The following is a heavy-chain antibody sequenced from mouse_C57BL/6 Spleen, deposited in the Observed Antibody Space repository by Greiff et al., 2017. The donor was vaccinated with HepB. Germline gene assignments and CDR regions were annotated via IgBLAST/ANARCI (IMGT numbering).Heavy chain of an antibody. V-gene: IGHV1-64*01. CDR3: ARRGYDGGAFSDY. CDR1: GYTFTSYW. CDR2: IHPNSGST. J-gene: IGHJ2*01. D-gene: IGHD2-2*01. Sequence: QVQLQQPGAELVKPGASVKLSCKASGYTFTSYWMHWVKQRPGQGLEWIGMIHPNSGSTNYNEKFKSKATLSVDKSSSTAYMQLSSLTSEDSAVYYCARRGYDGGAFSDYWGQGTTLTVSS.